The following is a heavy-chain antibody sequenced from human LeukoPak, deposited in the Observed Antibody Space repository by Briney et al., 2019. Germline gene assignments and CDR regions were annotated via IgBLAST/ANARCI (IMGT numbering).Heavy chain of an antibody. CDR3: AKDLGEWELLNWFDP. D-gene: IGHD1-26*01. V-gene: IGHV3-30*18. CDR2: ISYDGSNK. Sequence: GGSVRLSCAASGFTFSSYGMHWVRQAPGKGLEWVAVISYDGSNKYYADSVKGRFTISRDNSKNTLYLQMNSLRAEDTAVYYCAKDLGEWELLNWFDPWGQGTLVTVSS. J-gene: IGHJ5*02. CDR1: GFTFSSYG.